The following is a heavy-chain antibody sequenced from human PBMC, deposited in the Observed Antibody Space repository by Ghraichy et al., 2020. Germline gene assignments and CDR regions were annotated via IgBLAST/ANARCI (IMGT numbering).Heavy chain of an antibody. D-gene: IGHD4-17*01. CDR2: IYYSGST. CDR3: ARPSVTTVKWMYAFDI. Sequence: SETLSLTCTVSGGSISSSSYYWGWIRQPPGKGLEWIGSIYYSGSTYYNPSLKSRVTISVDTSKNQFSLKLSSVTAADTAVYYCARPSVTTVKWMYAFDIWGQGTMVTVSS. J-gene: IGHJ3*02. V-gene: IGHV4-39*01. CDR1: GGSISSSSYY.